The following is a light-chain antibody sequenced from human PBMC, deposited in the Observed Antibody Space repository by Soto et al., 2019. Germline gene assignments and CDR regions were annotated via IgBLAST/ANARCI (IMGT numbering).Light chain of an antibody. CDR2: DVS. J-gene: IGLJ1*01. CDR3: CSYAGSYGVYV. V-gene: IGLV2-11*01. Sequence: QSALTKPRSVSGSPGQSVTISCTGTSSDVGGYNYVSWYQQHPGKAPKLMIYDVSKRPSGVPDRFSGSKSGNTASLTISGLQAEDEADYYCCSYAGSYGVYVFGTGTKLTVL. CDR1: SSDVGGYNY.